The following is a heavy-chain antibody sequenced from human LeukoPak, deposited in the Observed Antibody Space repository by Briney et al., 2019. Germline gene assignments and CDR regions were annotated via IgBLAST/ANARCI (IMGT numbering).Heavy chain of an antibody. J-gene: IGHJ5*02. CDR3: AKVDWNSSGYYPPT. D-gene: IGHD3-22*01. V-gene: IGHV3-23*01. Sequence: GGSLRLSCAASGFTFSSSAMSWVRQAPGKGLEWVSGIGGGGTYYADSVKGRFTISRDNSKNILFLQMNSLRAEDTAVYHCAKVDWNSSGYYPPTWGQGTLVTVSS. CDR1: GFTFSSSA. CDR2: IGGGGT.